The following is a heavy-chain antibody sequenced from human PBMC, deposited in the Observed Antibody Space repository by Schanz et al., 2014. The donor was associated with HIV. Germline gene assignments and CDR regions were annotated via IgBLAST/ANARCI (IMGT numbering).Heavy chain of an antibody. J-gene: IGHJ5*02. V-gene: IGHV1-69*01. CDR3: ARVFDPDCTGGSCPGPFDP. D-gene: IGHD2-8*02. CDR2: IIPLIGTT. Sequence: QVQLVQSGAAVKKPGASVKVSCKASGGTFNNYVISWVRQAPGQGLQWMGGIIPLIGTTNYAQGLQGRLTITADESTRTAYMELTSLRYEDTAVYYCARVFDPDCTGGSCPGPFDPWGQGTRVTVSS. CDR1: GGTFNNYV.